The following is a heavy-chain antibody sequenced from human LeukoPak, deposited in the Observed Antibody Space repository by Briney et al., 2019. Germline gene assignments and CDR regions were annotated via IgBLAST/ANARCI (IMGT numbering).Heavy chain of an antibody. Sequence: SETLSLTCAVYGGSFSTYYWNWIRQPPGKVLEWIGEINHSGSTNYNPSLKSRVTISVDTSKNQFSLKLSSVTAADTAVFYCARGSGSYSPLDYWGQGTLVTVSS. CDR2: INHSGST. CDR3: ARGSGSYSPLDY. CDR1: GGSFSTYY. V-gene: IGHV4-34*01. J-gene: IGHJ4*02. D-gene: IGHD1-26*01.